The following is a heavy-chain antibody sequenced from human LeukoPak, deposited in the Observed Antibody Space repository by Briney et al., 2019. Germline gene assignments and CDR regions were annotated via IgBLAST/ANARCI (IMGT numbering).Heavy chain of an antibody. J-gene: IGHJ4*02. D-gene: IGHD2-15*01. CDR2: IYYSGST. CDR3: ARHLTVVVAVFDY. CDR1: GGSISSSSYY. Sequence: SETLFLTCTVSGGSISSSSYYWGWIRQPPGKGLEWIGSIYYSGSTYYNPSLKSRVTISVDTSKNQFSLKLSSVTAADTAVYYCARHLTVVVAVFDYWGQGTLVTVSS. V-gene: IGHV4-39*01.